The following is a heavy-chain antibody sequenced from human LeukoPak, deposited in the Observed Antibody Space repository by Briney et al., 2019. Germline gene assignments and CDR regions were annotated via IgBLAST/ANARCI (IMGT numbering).Heavy chain of an antibody. CDR3: AKSGPPRWGIWFGEY. D-gene: IGHD3-10*01. J-gene: IGHJ4*02. V-gene: IGHV3-53*01. Sequence: GGSLRLSCAASGFTVTSSYMNWVRQAPGKGLEWVSIVYSDGTTYYADSVKGRFTISRDNSKNTLYLQMDSLRAEDTAVYYCAKSGPPRWGIWFGEYWGQGTLVAVSS. CDR2: VYSDGTT. CDR1: GFTVTSSY.